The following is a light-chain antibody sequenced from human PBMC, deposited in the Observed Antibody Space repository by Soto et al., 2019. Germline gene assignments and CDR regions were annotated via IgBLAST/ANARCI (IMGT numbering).Light chain of an antibody. J-gene: IGKJ1*01. V-gene: IGKV1-5*03. CDR2: NAS. Sequence: DIQMTQSPSTLSSSVGDRVTITCRASQSISSWLAWYQQKPGQAPKLLIYNASSLESGVPSRFSGSGSGTEFTLTISSLQPDDFATYYCKQYNSYSWTFGQGTKVEIK. CDR1: QSISSW. CDR3: KQYNSYSWT.